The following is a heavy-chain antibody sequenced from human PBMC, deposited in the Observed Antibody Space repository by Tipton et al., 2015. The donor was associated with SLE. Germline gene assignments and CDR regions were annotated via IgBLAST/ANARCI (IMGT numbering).Heavy chain of an antibody. V-gene: IGHV3-30-3*01. J-gene: IGHJ5*02. D-gene: IGHD6-13*01. CDR3: ASEAYSSSGA. CDR1: GFTFSSYA. Sequence: SLRLSCAASGFTFSSYAMHWVRQAPGKGLEWVAVISYDGSNKYYADSVKGRFTISRDNSKNTLYLQMNSLRAEDTAVYYCASEAYSSSGAWGQGTLVTVSS. CDR2: ISYDGSNK.